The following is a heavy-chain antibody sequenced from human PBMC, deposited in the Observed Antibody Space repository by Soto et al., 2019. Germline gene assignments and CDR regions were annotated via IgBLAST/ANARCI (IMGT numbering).Heavy chain of an antibody. J-gene: IGHJ6*02. CDR2: IIPIFGTA. Sequence: QVQLVQSGAEVKKPGSSVKVSCKAFGGTFSSYAISWVRQAPGQGLEWMGGIIPIFGTANYAQKFQGRVTITADESTSTDYMELSSLRSEDTAVYYCARDSAALGYCSSTSCYPPPEVDVWGQGTTVTVSS. V-gene: IGHV1-69*01. CDR3: ARDSAALGYCSSTSCYPPPEVDV. D-gene: IGHD2-2*01. CDR1: GGTFSSYA.